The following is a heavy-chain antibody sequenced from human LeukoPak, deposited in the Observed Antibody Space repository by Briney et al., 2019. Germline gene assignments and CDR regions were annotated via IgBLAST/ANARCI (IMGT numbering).Heavy chain of an antibody. CDR3: AGGPIAISITMVRGVRRFDY. D-gene: IGHD3-10*01. Sequence: SETLSLTCAVYGGSFSGYYWSWIRQPPGKGLEWIGEINHSGSTNYNPSLKSRVTISVDTSKNQFSLKLSSVTAADTAVYYCAGGPIAISITMVRGVRRFDYWGQGTLVTVSS. CDR2: INHSGST. CDR1: GGSFSGYY. V-gene: IGHV4-34*01. J-gene: IGHJ4*02.